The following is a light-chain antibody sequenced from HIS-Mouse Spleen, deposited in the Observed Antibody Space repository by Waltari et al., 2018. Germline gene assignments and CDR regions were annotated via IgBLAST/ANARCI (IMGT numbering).Light chain of an antibody. V-gene: IGLV3-10*01. CDR3: YSTDSSGNHRV. J-gene: IGLJ2*01. CDR1: ALPKKY. CDR2: EDS. Sequence: SYELTQPPSMSVSPGQTARITCSGDALPKKYAYWYQQKSGQAPVLVIYEDSKRRSGIPGRVSGSSSGTMATLTISGAQVEDEADYYCYSTDSSGNHRVFGGGTKLTVL.